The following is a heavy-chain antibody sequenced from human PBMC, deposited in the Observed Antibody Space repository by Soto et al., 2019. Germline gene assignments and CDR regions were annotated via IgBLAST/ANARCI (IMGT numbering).Heavy chain of an antibody. Sequence: GGSLRLSCAASGFTFSSYAMSWVRQAPGKGLEWVSAISGSGGSTYYADSVKGRFTISRDNSKNTLYLQMNSLRAEDTAVYYCAKVPYCSGGSCYSSWNWFDPWGQGTLVTVSS. CDR2: ISGSGGST. CDR3: AKVPYCSGGSCYSSWNWFDP. CDR1: GFTFSSYA. J-gene: IGHJ5*02. D-gene: IGHD2-15*01. V-gene: IGHV3-23*01.